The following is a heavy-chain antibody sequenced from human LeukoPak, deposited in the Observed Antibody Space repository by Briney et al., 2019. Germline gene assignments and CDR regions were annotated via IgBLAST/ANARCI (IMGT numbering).Heavy chain of an antibody. D-gene: IGHD2/OR15-2a*01. CDR1: GFTFSSSA. Sequence: GGSLRLSCAASGFTFSSSAMHWVRQASGKWLEWVGRIRSKANSYATAYAASVKGRFTISRDDSKNTAYLQMNSLKTEDTAVYYCTRPFLRDVWGKGTTVTVSS. V-gene: IGHV3-73*01. CDR2: IRSKANSYAT. CDR3: TRPFLRDV. J-gene: IGHJ6*04.